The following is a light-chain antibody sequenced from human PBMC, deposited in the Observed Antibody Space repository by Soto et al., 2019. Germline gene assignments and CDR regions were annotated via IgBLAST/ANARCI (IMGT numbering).Light chain of an antibody. CDR2: GAS. CDR1: QSISSGY. CDR3: QHDGSSTRT. V-gene: IGKV3-20*01. J-gene: IGKJ1*01. Sequence: EVVLTQSPGTLSLSPGDTATLSCRATQSISSGYLAWYQQKPGQAPRLLIYGASSRANGIPDRFSGIGSGADFTLTITGLEPDDFAVYYCQHDGSSTRTFGQGTKVEIK.